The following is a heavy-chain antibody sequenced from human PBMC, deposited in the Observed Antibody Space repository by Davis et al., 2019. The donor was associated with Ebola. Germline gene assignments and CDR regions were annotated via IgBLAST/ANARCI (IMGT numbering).Heavy chain of an antibody. CDR1: GFTFSSYW. CDR2: INRDGSST. Sequence: GESLKISCAASGFTFSSYWMHWVRQGPGKGLVWASGINRDGSSTSYADSVKGRFTISRDNAKNTLYLQMNSLRAEDSAVYFCARDPAEWEVPLDYWGQGTLVTVAS. CDR3: ARDPAEWEVPLDY. D-gene: IGHD1-26*01. J-gene: IGHJ4*02. V-gene: IGHV3-74*01.